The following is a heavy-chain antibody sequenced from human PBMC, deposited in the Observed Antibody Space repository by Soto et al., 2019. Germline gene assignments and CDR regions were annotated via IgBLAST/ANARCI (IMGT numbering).Heavy chain of an antibody. CDR1: GYTFTSYY. V-gene: IGHV1-46*03. D-gene: IGHD2-15*01. J-gene: IGHJ4*02. Sequence: QVQLVQSGAEVKKPGASVKVSCKASGYTFTSYYMHWVRQAPGQGLEWMGIINPSGGSTSYAQQSQGRVPMTRDTYKSPVYMEMSSLRSEDTAVYYCAREICSGGSCYSLFDYWGQGTLVTVSS. CDR3: AREICSGGSCYSLFDY. CDR2: INPSGGST.